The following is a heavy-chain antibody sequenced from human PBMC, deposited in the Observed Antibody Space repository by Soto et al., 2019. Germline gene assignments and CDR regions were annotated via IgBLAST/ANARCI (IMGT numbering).Heavy chain of an antibody. Sequence: QVQLVQSGAEVKKPGASVKVSCKASGYTFTSYGISWGRQTPGQGLEWMGGISTYHSNTNYAQKLQARLTMTTDTSTSTAYMELRSLTTDDPAVYYCARDGGAAAAIKNYGMDVWGQGTTVTVSS. CDR3: ARDGGAAAAIKNYGMDV. J-gene: IGHJ6*02. CDR1: GYTFTSYG. CDR2: ISTYHSNT. D-gene: IGHD6-13*01. V-gene: IGHV1-18*01.